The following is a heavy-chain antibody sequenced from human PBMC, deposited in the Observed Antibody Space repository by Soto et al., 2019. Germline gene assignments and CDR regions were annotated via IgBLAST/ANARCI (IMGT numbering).Heavy chain of an antibody. J-gene: IGHJ6*02. CDR3: ATNGYYDSSSYYYAALYYGMDV. Sequence: GGSLRLSCVASEFTFSSSAMSWVRQAPGRGLKWVSAISDSGGSTYYADSVKGRFTISRDNSKNTLYLQMNSLRAEDTAVYYCATNGYYDSSSYYYAALYYGMDVWGQGTTVTVSS. V-gene: IGHV3-23*01. CDR2: ISDSGGST. CDR1: EFTFSSSA. D-gene: IGHD3-22*01.